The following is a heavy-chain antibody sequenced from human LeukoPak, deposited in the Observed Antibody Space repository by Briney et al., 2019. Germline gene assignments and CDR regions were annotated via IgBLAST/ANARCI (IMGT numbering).Heavy chain of an antibody. CDR2: ISYDGSNK. Sequence: GRSLRLSCAASGFTFSSYAMHWVRQAPGKGLEWVAVISYDGSNKCYADSVKGRFTISRDNSKNTLYLQMNSLRAEDTAVYYCARERYSSLHGMDVWGQGTTVTVSS. V-gene: IGHV3-30-3*01. J-gene: IGHJ6*02. D-gene: IGHD6-19*01. CDR3: ARERYSSLHGMDV. CDR1: GFTFSSYA.